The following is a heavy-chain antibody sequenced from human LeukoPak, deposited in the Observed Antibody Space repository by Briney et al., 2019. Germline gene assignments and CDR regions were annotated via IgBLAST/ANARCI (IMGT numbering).Heavy chain of an antibody. CDR2: IIPIFGTA. D-gene: IGHD3-22*01. CDR1: GGTFSSYA. Sequence: GSSVKVSCKASGGTFSSYAISWMRQAPGQGLEWMGRIIPIFGTANYAQKFQGRVTITTDESTSTAYMELSSLRSEDTAVYYCARGLNYYDSSGYYYDRDGFDWGQGTLVTVSS. CDR3: ARGLNYYDSSGYYYDRDGFD. V-gene: IGHV1-69*05. J-gene: IGHJ4*02.